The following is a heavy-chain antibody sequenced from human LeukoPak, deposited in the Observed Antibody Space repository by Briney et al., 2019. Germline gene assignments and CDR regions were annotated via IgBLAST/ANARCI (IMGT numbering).Heavy chain of an antibody. CDR3: ARFSGSWGYGWFDP. V-gene: IGHV1-8*03. J-gene: IGHJ5*02. CDR2: MNPNSGNT. CDR1: GYTFTSYD. D-gene: IGHD6-13*01. Sequence: ASVKVSCKASGYTFTSYDINWVRQATGQGLEWMGWMNPNSGNTGYAQKFQGRVTITRNTSISTAYMELSSLRSEDTAVYYCARFSGSWGYGWFDPWGQGTLVTVSS.